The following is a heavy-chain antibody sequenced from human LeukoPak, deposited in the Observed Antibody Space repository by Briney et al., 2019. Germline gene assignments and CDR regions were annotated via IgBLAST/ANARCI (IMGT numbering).Heavy chain of an antibody. CDR3: ARGGGLDV. CDR1: GFTFSGYW. CDR2: INHNGNVN. V-gene: IGHV3-7*03. J-gene: IGHJ6*02. Sequence: GGPLDLSLAASGFTFSGYWMDWAGRAPGKGLEWVASINHNGNVNYYVDSVKGRFTISRDNAKNSLYLQMSNLRAEDTAVYFCARGGGLDVWGQGATVTVSS. D-gene: IGHD3-16*01.